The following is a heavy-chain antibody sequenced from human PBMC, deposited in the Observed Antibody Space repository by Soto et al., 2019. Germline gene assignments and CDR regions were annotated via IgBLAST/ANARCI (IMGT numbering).Heavy chain of an antibody. V-gene: IGHV3-13*04. CDR3: ARAIGPTLFDY. D-gene: IGHD3-22*01. CDR2: IGTAGDT. Sequence: LRLSCSASGFTFSSYDMHWVRQGPGKGLEWVSAIGTAGDTNYAGSVKGRFTISRENAKNSLYLQMNSLRAGDTAIYFCARAIGPTLFDYSGQATMATV. CDR1: GFTFSSYD. J-gene: IGHJ4*02.